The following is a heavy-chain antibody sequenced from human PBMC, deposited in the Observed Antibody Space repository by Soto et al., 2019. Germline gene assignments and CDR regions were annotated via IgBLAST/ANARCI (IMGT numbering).Heavy chain of an antibody. J-gene: IGHJ6*02. D-gene: IGHD1-26*01. CDR3: ARHNSDYYYGMDV. Sequence: SETLSLTCTVSGGSISSYYWSWIRQHPGKGLEWIGYIYYSGSTYYNPSLKSRVTISVDTSKNQFSLKLSSVTAADTAVYYCARHNSDYYYGMDVWGQGTTVTVSS. CDR2: IYYSGST. V-gene: IGHV4-59*06. CDR1: GGSISSYY.